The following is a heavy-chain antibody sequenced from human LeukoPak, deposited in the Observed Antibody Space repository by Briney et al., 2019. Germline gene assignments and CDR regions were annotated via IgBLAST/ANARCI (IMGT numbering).Heavy chain of an antibody. J-gene: IGHJ5*02. D-gene: IGHD2-2*01. CDR2: INARGDT. CDR3: ARGQVPAARGYNWFDP. Sequence: SETLSLTCAVYGWSFNDHYWNWIRHPPGKGREWLGEINARGDTNFNPSLKSRVTISVDSSKNQFSLTLRSMIAADTAVYYCARGQVPAARGYNWFDPWGQGTLVTVSS. CDR1: GWSFNDHY. V-gene: IGHV4-34*01.